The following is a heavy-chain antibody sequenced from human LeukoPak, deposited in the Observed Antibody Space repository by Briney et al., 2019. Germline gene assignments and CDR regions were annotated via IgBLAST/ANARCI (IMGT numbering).Heavy chain of an antibody. V-gene: IGHV3-21*01. J-gene: IGHJ4*02. D-gene: IGHD6-13*01. CDR3: ARRVAAAGLYYFDY. CDR2: ISSSSSYI. CDR1: GFTFSSYS. Sequence: GGSLRLSCAASGFTFSSYSMNWVRQAPGKGLEWVSSISSSSSYIYYGDSVKGRFTISRDNAKNSLYLQMNSLRAEDTAVYYCARRVAAAGLYYFDYWGQGTLVTVSA.